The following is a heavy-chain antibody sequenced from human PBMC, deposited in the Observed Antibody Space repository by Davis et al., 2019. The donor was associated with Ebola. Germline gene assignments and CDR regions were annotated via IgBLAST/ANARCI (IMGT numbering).Heavy chain of an antibody. J-gene: IGHJ4*02. Sequence: GESLKISCAASGFSFSSYGMHWVRQAPGTGLECVASILSDGTNKDYADSVKGRFTVSRDNSRNTLYLQMNSLRAEDTAVYHCAKGMSQYYYDRGYFDHWGQGTLVTVSS. CDR3: AKGMSQYYYDRGYFDH. CDR1: GFSFSSYG. CDR2: ILSDGTNK. V-gene: IGHV3-30*18. D-gene: IGHD3-22*01.